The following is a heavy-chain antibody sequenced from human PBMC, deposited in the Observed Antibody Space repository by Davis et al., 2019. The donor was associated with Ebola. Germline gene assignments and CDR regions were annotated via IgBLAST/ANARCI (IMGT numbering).Heavy chain of an antibody. V-gene: IGHV3-23*01. J-gene: IGHJ4*02. CDR2: ISGSGGST. Sequence: GESLKISCAASGFTVSSNYMSWVRQAPGKGLEWVSAISGSGGSTYYADSVKGRFTISRDNSKNTLYLQMNSLRAEDTAVYYCAKRKLWLDYWGQGTLVTVSS. CDR3: AKRKLWLDY. D-gene: IGHD3-10*01. CDR1: GFTVSSNY.